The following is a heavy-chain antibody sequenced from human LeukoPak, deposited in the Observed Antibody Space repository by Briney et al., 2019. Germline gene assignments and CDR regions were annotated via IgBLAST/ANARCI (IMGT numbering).Heavy chain of an antibody. CDR2: IYYSGST. J-gene: IGHJ6*03. D-gene: IGHD2-15*01. V-gene: IGHV4-39*07. Sequence: KPSETLSLTCTVSGGSISSSSYYWGWIRQPPGKGLEWIGSIYYSGSTYYNPSLKSRVTISVDTSKNQFSLKLSSVTAADTAVYYCARDRYCSGGSCYGFYYYMDVWGKGTTVTVSS. CDR1: GGSISSSSYY. CDR3: ARDRYCSGGSCYGFYYYMDV.